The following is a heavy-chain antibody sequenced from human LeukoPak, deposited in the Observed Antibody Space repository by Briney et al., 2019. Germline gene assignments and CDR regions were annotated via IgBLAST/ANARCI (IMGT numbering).Heavy chain of an antibody. Sequence: SETLSLTCTVSGGSISSSSYYWGWIRQPPGKGLEWIGNIFYSGTTYYNPSLKSRITMSVDTSKNQFSLKLSSVTAADTAVYYCARGKAPPVVPAARYYYYGMDVWGQGTTVTVSS. V-gene: IGHV4-39*01. CDR2: IFYSGTT. CDR3: ARGKAPPVVPAARYYYYGMDV. D-gene: IGHD2-2*01. CDR1: GGSISSSSYY. J-gene: IGHJ6*02.